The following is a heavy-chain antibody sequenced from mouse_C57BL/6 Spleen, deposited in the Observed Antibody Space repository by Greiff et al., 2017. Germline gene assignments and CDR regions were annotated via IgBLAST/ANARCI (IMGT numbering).Heavy chain of an antibody. CDR2: IDPETGGT. J-gene: IGHJ4*01. CDR3: TRKEGIYYDYGGDY. D-gene: IGHD2-4*01. CDR1: GYTFTDYE. V-gene: IGHV1-15*01. Sequence: VQLKEPGAELVRPGASVTLSCKASGYTFTDYEMHWVKQTPVHGLEWIGAIDPETGGTAYNQKFKGKAILTADKSSSTAYMELRSLTSEDCAVYYGTRKEGIYYDYGGDYWGQGTSVTVSS.